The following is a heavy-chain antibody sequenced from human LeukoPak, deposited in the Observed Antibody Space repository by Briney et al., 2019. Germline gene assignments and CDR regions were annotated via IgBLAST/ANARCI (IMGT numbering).Heavy chain of an antibody. CDR1: GGSISSYY. Sequence: TASETLSLTCTVSGGSISSYYWSWIRQPPGKGLEWIGYIYYSGSTNYNPSLKSRVTISVDTSKNQFSLKLSSVTAADTAVYYCARVFRSSHWFDPWGQGTLVTVSS. CDR2: IYYSGST. CDR3: ARVFRSSHWFDP. J-gene: IGHJ5*02. V-gene: IGHV4-59*01.